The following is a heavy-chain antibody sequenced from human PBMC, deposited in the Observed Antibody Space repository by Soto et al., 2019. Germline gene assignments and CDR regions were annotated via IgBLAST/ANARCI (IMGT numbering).Heavy chain of an antibody. CDR2: IYYRGSA. V-gene: IGHV4-61*01. CDR3: ATRFQH. CDR1: GGSVSSTNYY. J-gene: IGHJ1*01. Sequence: QVQLQESGPGLMKPSETLSLTCTVSGGSVSSTNYYWSWIRQPPGKGLEWIGYIYYRGSANYNPSLKSRVTISLDTSKNQFSLKLSSVTAADTAVYYCATRFQHWGQGTLVTVSS.